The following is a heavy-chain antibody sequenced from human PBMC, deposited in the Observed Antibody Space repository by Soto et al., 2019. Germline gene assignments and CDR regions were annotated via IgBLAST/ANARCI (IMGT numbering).Heavy chain of an antibody. CDR3: AKDTRWGYDDIWGSYPQGDAFEI. V-gene: IGHV1-8*01. CDR2: MNPNSGNT. D-gene: IGHD3-16*02. CDR1: GYTFTSFD. J-gene: IGHJ3*02. Sequence: ASVKVSCKASGYTFTSFDINWVRQASGQGLEWMGWMNPNSGNTIYAQKFQGRVTMTRNTSINTAYMELSSLRSDDTAVYYCAKDTRWGYDDIWGSYPQGDAFEIWGQGTTVTVSS.